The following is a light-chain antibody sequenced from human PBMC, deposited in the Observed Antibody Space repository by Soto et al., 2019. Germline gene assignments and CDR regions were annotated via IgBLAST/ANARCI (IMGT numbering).Light chain of an antibody. J-gene: IGKJ1*01. CDR1: ETVNRNY. CDR3: QQYIASPRT. CDR2: GVS. Sequence: EIVLTQSPGTLALSLGDGATLSCRASETVNRNYLAWYIQKPGQPPRLLIYGVSNRAPGVPDRFSGGGSGTEFTLTIARVEPDDFGNDYCQQYIASPRTFGRGTRVEVK. V-gene: IGKV3-20*01.